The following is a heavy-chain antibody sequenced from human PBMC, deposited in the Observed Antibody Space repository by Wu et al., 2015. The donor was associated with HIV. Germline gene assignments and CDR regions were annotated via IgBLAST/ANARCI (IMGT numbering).Heavy chain of an antibody. CDR1: GYTFTGYY. V-gene: IGHV1-2*02. CDR3: ARVTVAGVAAFDI. Sequence: QVQLVQSGAEVKKPGASVKVSCKASGYTFTGYYMHWVRQAPGQGLEWMGWINPNSGGTNYAQNFQGRVTMTRDPSITTAYMELSRLRSDDTAFYYCARVTVAGVAAFDIWGQGTMVTVSS. CDR2: INPNSGGT. J-gene: IGHJ3*02. D-gene: IGHD6-19*01.